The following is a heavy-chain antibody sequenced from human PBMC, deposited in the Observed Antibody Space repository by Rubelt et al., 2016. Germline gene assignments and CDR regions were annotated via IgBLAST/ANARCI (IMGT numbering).Heavy chain of an antibody. CDR1: GGSFSGYY. Sequence: QVQLQQWGAGLLKPSETLSLTCAVYGGSFSGYYWSWIRQPPGKGLEWIGEINHSGSTNYNPSLKSRVTISVDTSKNQFSLKLSSVTAAGTAVYYCARGEGAVAGRGYYFDYWGQGTLVTVSS. CDR3: ARGEGAVAGRGYYFDY. J-gene: IGHJ4*02. CDR2: INHSGST. V-gene: IGHV4-34*01. D-gene: IGHD6-19*01.